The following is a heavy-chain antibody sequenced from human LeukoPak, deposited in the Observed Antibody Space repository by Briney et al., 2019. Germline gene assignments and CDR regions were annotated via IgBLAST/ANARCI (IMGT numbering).Heavy chain of an antibody. D-gene: IGHD3-10*01. CDR3: ARGLLGRPVRGVTPFDY. Sequence: SETLSLTCTDSGGSIRSHYWSWIRQPPGKGLEWIGYIYYSGSTNYNPSLKSRVTISVDTSKNQFSLKLSSVTAADTAVYYSARGLLGRPVRGVTPFDYWGQGTLVTVSS. CDR1: GGSIRSHY. J-gene: IGHJ4*02. CDR2: IYYSGST. V-gene: IGHV4-59*11.